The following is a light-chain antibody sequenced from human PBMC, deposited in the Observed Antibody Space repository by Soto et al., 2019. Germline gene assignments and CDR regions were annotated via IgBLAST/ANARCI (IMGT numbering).Light chain of an antibody. Sequence: QSVLTQPASVSGSPGQSITISCTGSSSDVGGYNYVSWYQHHPGKAPKLMIYDVSNRPSGVSNRFSGSNSGNTASLTISGLQAGDEADYYCSSYTSSSTVVFGGGTKLTVL. CDR3: SSYTSSSTVV. CDR2: DVS. J-gene: IGLJ2*01. V-gene: IGLV2-14*03. CDR1: SSDVGGYNY.